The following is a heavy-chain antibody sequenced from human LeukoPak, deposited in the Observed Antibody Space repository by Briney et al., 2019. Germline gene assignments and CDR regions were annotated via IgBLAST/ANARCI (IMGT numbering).Heavy chain of an antibody. CDR3: AQAEKRDSGHRFQH. D-gene: IGHD1-26*01. CDR1: GFTFTSDA. CDR2: TVSRGTT. V-gene: IGHV3-23*01. Sequence: GGSLRLSCVASGFTFTSDAMNWVRQAPGKGLEWVSSTVSRGTTQYADSVKGRFTVSRDTSKNTLYLQMNSLRADDTAVYYCAQAEKRDSGHRFQHWGQGILVTVSS. J-gene: IGHJ1*01.